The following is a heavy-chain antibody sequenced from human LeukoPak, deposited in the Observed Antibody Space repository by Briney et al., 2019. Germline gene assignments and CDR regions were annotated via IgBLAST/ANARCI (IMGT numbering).Heavy chain of an antibody. J-gene: IGHJ4*02. CDR3: AKDLDIVATITGN. V-gene: IGHV3-23*01. CDR1: GFTFSSYA. D-gene: IGHD5-12*01. CDR2: VSGSGGGT. Sequence: GGSLRLSCAASGFTFSSYAMSWIRQAPGKGLGWVSGVSGSGGGTYYADSVKGRFTISRDNSKNTLYLQMNSLRAEDTAVYYCAKDLDIVATITGNWGQGTLVTVSS.